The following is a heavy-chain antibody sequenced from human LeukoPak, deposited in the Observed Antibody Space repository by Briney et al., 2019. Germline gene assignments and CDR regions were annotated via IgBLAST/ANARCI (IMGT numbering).Heavy chain of an antibody. V-gene: IGHV3-23*01. CDR1: GFTFSSYA. CDR2: TSGSGGST. CDR3: SKGRLRESPGY. D-gene: IGHD3-10*01. Sequence: GESLRLSCAAPGFTFSSYAMSWVRQAPGKGLEWVSATSGSGGSTYYADSVKGRFTISRDNSKNTLYLQMNSLRAEDTAVYYCSKGRLRESPGYWGQGTLVTVSS. J-gene: IGHJ4*02.